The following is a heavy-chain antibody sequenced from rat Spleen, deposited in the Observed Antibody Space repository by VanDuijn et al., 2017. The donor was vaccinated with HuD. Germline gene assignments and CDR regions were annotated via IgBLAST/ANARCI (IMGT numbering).Heavy chain of an antibody. CDR1: GFTFNNYW. Sequence: EVQLVESGGGLVQPGRSLKLSCVASGFTFNNYWMTWIRQAPGKGLEWVATISYDGSGTYYRDSVKGRFTISRDTAKSTLYLQMDSLRSEDTATYYCARPDYGYPFAYWGQGTLVTVS. D-gene: IGHD1-7*01. V-gene: IGHV5-31*01. CDR2: ISYDGSGT. J-gene: IGHJ3*01. CDR3: ARPDYGYPFAY.